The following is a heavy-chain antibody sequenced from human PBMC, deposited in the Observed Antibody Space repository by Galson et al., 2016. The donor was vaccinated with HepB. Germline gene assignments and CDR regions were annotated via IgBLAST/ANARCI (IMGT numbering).Heavy chain of an antibody. CDR1: QLSISSSA. V-gene: IGHV3-23*01. Sequence: SLRLSCAVSQLSISSSAMSWVRRAPGKGLEWVSSISAGGGSEYTDSVKGRFTTSRDTSKNTLYLQMNSLRADDTAVYYCAAEPRFSFFGVYDYWGQGTLVIVSS. CDR3: AAEPRFSFFGVYDY. CDR2: ISAGGGSE. J-gene: IGHJ4*02. D-gene: IGHD1-14*01.